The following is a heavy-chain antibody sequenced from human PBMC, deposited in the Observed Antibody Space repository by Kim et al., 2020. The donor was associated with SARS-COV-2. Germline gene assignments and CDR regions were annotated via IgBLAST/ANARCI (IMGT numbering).Heavy chain of an antibody. Sequence: PSLKSRVTISVDTSKNQFSLKLSSVTAADTAVYYCARGRQSSTVTYFDYWGQGTLVTVSS. V-gene: IGHV4-34*01. J-gene: IGHJ4*02. CDR3: ARGRQSSTVTYFDY. D-gene: IGHD4-17*01.